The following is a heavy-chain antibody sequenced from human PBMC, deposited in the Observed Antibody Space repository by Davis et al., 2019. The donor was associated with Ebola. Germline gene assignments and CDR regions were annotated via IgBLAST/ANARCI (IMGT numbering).Heavy chain of an antibody. V-gene: IGHV3-30*18. D-gene: IGHD3-3*01. Sequence: PGGSLRLSCAASGFTFSSYGMHWVRQAPGKGLEWVAVISYDGSNKYYADSVKGRFTISRDNSKNTLYLQMNSLRAEDTAVYYCAKAPITIFGVVPNALWGQGTLVTVSS. CDR3: AKAPITIFGVVPNAL. CDR2: ISYDGSNK. J-gene: IGHJ4*02. CDR1: GFTFSSYG.